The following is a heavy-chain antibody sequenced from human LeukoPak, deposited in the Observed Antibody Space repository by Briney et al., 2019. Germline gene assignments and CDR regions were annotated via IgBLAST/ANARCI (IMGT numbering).Heavy chain of an antibody. CDR2: IYHSGST. J-gene: IGHJ4*02. CDR1: GGSISSGGYS. D-gene: IGHD2-21*02. V-gene: IGHV4-30-2*01. CDR3: ARTYCGGDCYLYYFDY. Sequence: SETLSLTCAVSGGSISSGGYSWSWIRQPPGKGLEWIGYIYHSGSTYYNPSLKSRVTISVDKSKNQFSLKLSSVTAADTAVYYCARTYCGGDCYLYYFDYWGQGTLVTVSS.